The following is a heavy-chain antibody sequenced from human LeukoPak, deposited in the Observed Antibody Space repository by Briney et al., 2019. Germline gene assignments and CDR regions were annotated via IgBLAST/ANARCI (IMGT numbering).Heavy chain of an antibody. D-gene: IGHD3-9*01. CDR2: IKSKTDGGTT. Sequence: GGSLRLSGAASGFTFSNAWMTWVRQAPGKGLEWVGRIKSKTDGGTTDYAAPVKGRFTISRDDSKNTLYLQMNSLKTEDTAVYYCTTDLLRYFDWLRFDPWGQGTLVTVSS. J-gene: IGHJ5*02. V-gene: IGHV3-15*01. CDR1: GFTFSNAW. CDR3: TTDLLRYFDWLRFDP.